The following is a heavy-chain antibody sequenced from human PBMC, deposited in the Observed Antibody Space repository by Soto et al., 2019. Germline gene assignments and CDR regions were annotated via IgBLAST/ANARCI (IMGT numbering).Heavy chain of an antibody. CDR1: GYAFSSYW. V-gene: IGHV5-51*01. D-gene: IGHD2-8*02. CDR3: ARGYCTATICDPWFDP. J-gene: IGHJ5*02. CDR2: IYPGDSDT. Sequence: RGESLKISCQGSGYAFSSYWIAWVRQMPGKGLEWMGIIYPGDSDTRYSPSFQGQVTISVDKSITTAYLQWSSLKASDTAMYCCARGYCTATICDPWFDPWGQGTLVTVSS.